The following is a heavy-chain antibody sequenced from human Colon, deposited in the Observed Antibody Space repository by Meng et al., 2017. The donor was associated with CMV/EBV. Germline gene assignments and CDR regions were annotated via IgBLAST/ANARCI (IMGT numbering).Heavy chain of an antibody. J-gene: IGHJ6*02. CDR1: GFTFSDFE. Sequence: GESLKISCVGSGFTFSDFEMNWVRQAPGKGLEWVAFIRYDGSNKYYADSVKGRFTISRDNSKNTLYLQMNSLRAEDTAVYYCAKVDQLLYKEPHYYGMDVWGQGTTVTVSS. V-gene: IGHV3-30*02. CDR3: AKVDQLLYKEPHYYGMDV. CDR2: IRYDGSNK. D-gene: IGHD2-2*02.